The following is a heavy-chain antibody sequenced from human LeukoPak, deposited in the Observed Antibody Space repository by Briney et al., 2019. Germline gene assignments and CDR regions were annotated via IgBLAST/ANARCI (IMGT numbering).Heavy chain of an antibody. V-gene: IGHV1-8*01. Sequence: ASVKVSCKASGYSFTSYDINWVRQATGQGLEWMGWMNPNSGNTGYAQKFQGRVTMTRKTSVSTAYMELSSLRSEDTAVYYCARGLMSGEWFDPWGQGTLVTVSS. CDR3: ARGLMSGEWFDP. D-gene: IGHD3-10*02. J-gene: IGHJ5*02. CDR1: GYSFTSYD. CDR2: MNPNSGNT.